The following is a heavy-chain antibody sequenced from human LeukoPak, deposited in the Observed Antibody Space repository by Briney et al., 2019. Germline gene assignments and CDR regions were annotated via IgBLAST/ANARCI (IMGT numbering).Heavy chain of an antibody. CDR3: AHHGGGTIRLGAFDI. CDR1: GFTFSSYG. V-gene: IGHV3-23*01. D-gene: IGHD3-3*01. Sequence: GGSLRLSCAASGFTFSSYGMSWVRQAPGKGLEWVSAISGNGGDSFYADSVKGRFTNSRDNSKNTLYLQMSSLRAEDTAVYYCAHHGGGTIRLGAFDIWGQGTMVTVSS. CDR2: ISGNGGDS. J-gene: IGHJ3*02.